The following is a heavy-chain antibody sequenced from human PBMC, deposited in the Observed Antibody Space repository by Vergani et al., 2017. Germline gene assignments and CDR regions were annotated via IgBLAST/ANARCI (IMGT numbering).Heavy chain of an antibody. CDR2: NHNRGKT. V-gene: IGHV4-38-2*01. J-gene: IGHJ2*01. Sequence: QVRLEESGPGLVKPSETLSLTCSVSGYSIGSGFYWAWIRQSPGEGLQCWTSNHNRGKTYHNPSLKSRVSVSLDTFKKRFSPNLTSVNATDTAIYYCARSQGDYGYFDLWGPGSLVTVSS. CDR3: ARSQGDYGYFDL. CDR1: GYSIGSGFY. D-gene: IGHD4-17*01.